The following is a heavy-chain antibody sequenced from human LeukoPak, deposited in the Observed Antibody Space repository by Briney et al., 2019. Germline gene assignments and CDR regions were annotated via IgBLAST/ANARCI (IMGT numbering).Heavy chain of an antibody. CDR2: IYYSGST. V-gene: IGHV4-59*08. CDR3: ARHGSGGSNDY. D-gene: IGHD2-15*01. Sequence: PSETLSLTCTVSGDSISSYYWSWIRQPPGKGLEWIGYIYYSGSTNYNPSLKSRVTISVDTSKNQFSLKLSSVTAADTAVYYCARHGSGGSNDYWGQGTLVTVSS. CDR1: GDSISSYY. J-gene: IGHJ4*02.